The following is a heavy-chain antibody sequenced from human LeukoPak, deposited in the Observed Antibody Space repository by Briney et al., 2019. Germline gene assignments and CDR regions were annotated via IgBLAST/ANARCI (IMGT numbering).Heavy chain of an antibody. V-gene: IGHV3-7*01. D-gene: IGHD3-16*02. CDR2: IKEDVSEK. Sequence: PGGSLRLSCAASGFIFRNYWMSWVRQAPGKGLEGVANIKEDVSEKYYVESVKGRFTISRDNAKNSLYLQMSSLRAEDTAVYYCARGVIIRGRLDPWGQGTLVTVSS. CDR1: GFIFRNYW. J-gene: IGHJ5*02. CDR3: ARGVIIRGRLDP.